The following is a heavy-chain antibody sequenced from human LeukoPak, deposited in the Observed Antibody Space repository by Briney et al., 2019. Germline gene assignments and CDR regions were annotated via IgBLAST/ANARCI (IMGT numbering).Heavy chain of an antibody. D-gene: IGHD3-3*01. Sequence: GGSLRLSXAASGFTFSSYSMNWVRQAPGKGLEWVSYISSSSSTIYYADSVKGRFTISRDNAKNSLYLQMNNLRAEDTAVYYCARSYVWSGYFDPWGQGTLVTVSP. CDR3: ARSYVWSGYFDP. CDR2: ISSSSSTI. V-gene: IGHV3-48*01. CDR1: GFTFSSYS. J-gene: IGHJ5*02.